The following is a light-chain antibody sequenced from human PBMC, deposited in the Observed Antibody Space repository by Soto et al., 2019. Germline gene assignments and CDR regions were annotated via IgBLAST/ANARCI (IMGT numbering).Light chain of an antibody. CDR2: VAS. Sequence: EIVLTQSPATLSLSPGDRDTLSCRASQGVSYNLAWYHQKPGQTPWLLIYVASIRATDIPARFSGSGSGTDFTLTISSMQSEDFSVYYCQQSNDWPRTFGQGTKVEIK. CDR1: QGVSYN. CDR3: QQSNDWPRT. V-gene: IGKV3D-15*01. J-gene: IGKJ1*01.